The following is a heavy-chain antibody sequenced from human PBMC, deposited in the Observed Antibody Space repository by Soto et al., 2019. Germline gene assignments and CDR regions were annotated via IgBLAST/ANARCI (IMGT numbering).Heavy chain of an antibody. V-gene: IGHV3-21*01. D-gene: IGHD5-18*01. Sequence: PGGSLRLSCAASGFTFSSYSMNWVRQAPGKGLEWVSSISSSSSYIYCADSVKGRFTISRDNAKNSLYLQMNSLRAEDTAVYYCAKAKYSYGRHYYGMDVWGQGTTVTVSS. CDR3: AKAKYSYGRHYYGMDV. CDR1: GFTFSSYS. CDR2: ISSSSSYI. J-gene: IGHJ6*02.